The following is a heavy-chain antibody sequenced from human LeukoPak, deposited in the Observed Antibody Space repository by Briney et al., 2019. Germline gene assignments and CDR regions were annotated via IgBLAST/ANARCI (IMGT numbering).Heavy chain of an antibody. Sequence: PSETLSLTCTVSRGSIISGDYYWTWIRQPPGKGLEWIGYIYYSERTYYNPSLKTRVTISVDTSKNQSSLTLCSLTAADTAVYYCARTYCSSTSCYTFDYWGQGTLVTVSS. CDR1: RGSIISGDYY. CDR3: ARTYCSSTSCYTFDY. J-gene: IGHJ4*02. CDR2: IYYSERT. D-gene: IGHD2-2*02. V-gene: IGHV4-30-4*08.